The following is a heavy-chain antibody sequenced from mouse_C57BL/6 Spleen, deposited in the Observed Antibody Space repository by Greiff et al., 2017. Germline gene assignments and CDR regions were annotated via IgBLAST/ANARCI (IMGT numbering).Heavy chain of an antibody. Sequence: VQLQQSGAELVRPGASVTLSCKASGYTFTDYEMHWVKQTPVHGLEWIGAIDPETGGTAYNQKFKGKAILTADKSSSTAYMELRSLTSEDSAVYYCARTKLTGGMDYAVGCRGPRASVT. J-gene: IGHJ4*01. V-gene: IGHV1-15*01. CDR1: GYTFTDYE. D-gene: IGHD4-1*01. CDR2: IDPETGGT. CDR3: ARTKLTGGMDYAVGC.